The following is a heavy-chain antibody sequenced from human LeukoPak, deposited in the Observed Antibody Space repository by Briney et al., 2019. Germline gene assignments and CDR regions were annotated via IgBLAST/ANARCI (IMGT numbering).Heavy chain of an antibody. CDR2: MNPNSGNA. V-gene: IGHV1-8*01. Sequence: ASVKVSCKASGYTFTSYDINWVRPATGQGLEWMGWMNPNSGNAGYAQKFQGRVTMTRNTSISTAYMELSSLRSEDTAVYYCARLHSGWGPYYYYYYGMDVWGQGTTVTVSS. D-gene: IGHD6-19*01. J-gene: IGHJ6*02. CDR3: ARLHSGWGPYYYYYYGMDV. CDR1: GYTFTSYD.